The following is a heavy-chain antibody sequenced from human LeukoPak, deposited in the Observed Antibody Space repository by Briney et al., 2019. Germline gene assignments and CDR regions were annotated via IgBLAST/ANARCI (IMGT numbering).Heavy chain of an antibody. CDR2: ISGSGGST. CDR1: GFTFSNYG. D-gene: IGHD6-13*01. Sequence: PGGSLRLSCAASGFTFSNYGMTWVRQAPGKGLDWVSAISGSGGSTYYADSVKGRFTISRDNAENSLYMQVNSLRAEDTAVYYCARGGYSSSWYHDSWGQGTLVTVSS. CDR3: ARGGYSSSWYHDS. V-gene: IGHV3-23*01. J-gene: IGHJ4*02.